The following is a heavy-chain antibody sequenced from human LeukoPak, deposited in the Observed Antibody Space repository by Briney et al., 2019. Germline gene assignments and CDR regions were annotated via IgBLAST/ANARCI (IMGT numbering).Heavy chain of an antibody. V-gene: IGHV1-2*02. CDR1: GYTFTAYF. J-gene: IGHJ6*03. Sequence: ASVKVSCKASGYTFTAYFMHRVRQAPGQGLEWMGRINPNSGGTNYAQKFQGRVTMTRDTSINTAYMELSRLRSDDTAVYYCARVMDYYYMDVWGKGTTVTVSS. CDR3: ARVMDYYYMDV. CDR2: INPNSGGT. D-gene: IGHD2-8*01.